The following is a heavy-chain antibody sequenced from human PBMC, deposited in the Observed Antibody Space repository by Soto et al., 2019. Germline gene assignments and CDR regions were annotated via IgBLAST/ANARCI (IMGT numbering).Heavy chain of an antibody. CDR2: ISAPNGNT. CDR1: GYTFTSYG. V-gene: IGHV1-18*01. D-gene: IGHD4-17*01. CDR3: ARGTYGDY. Sequence: QVHLVQSGAEVKKPGASVKVSCKASGYTFTSYGITWVRQAPGQGLEGMGWISAPNGNTDYAQKLQGRVIVTRDTSTSTAYMELRSLISDYTAVYYCARGTYGDYWGQGALVTLSS. J-gene: IGHJ4*02.